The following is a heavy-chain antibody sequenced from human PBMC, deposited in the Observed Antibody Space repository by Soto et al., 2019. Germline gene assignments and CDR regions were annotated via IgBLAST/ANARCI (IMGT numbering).Heavy chain of an antibody. CDR2: IVPIVDTS. J-gene: IGHJ4*02. D-gene: IGHD5-12*01. CDR1: GGTFSRYA. CDR3: VRVVAIPGYPDN. V-gene: IGHV1-69*12. Sequence: QVQLVQSGAEVRQPASSVKVSCKTSGGTFSRYAISWVRQAPGQGLEWMGGIVPIVDTSTSAQKFQCRVTMTADESTSTAYMELSSLRSDDTAIYYCVRVVAIPGYPDNWGQGTLVTVSS.